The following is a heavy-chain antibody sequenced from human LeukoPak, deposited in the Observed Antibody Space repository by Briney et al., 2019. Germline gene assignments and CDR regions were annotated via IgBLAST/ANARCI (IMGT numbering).Heavy chain of an antibody. CDR1: GFTFSSYS. CDR3: ARESSGWRPPPFDY. Sequence: GGSLRLSCAASGFTFSSYSMKWVRQATGKGLEWVSSISSSSSYIYYADSVKGRFTISRDNAKNSLYLQMNSLRAEDTAVYYCARESSGWRPPPFDYWGQGTLVTVSS. CDR2: ISSSSSYI. V-gene: IGHV3-21*01. D-gene: IGHD6-19*01. J-gene: IGHJ4*02.